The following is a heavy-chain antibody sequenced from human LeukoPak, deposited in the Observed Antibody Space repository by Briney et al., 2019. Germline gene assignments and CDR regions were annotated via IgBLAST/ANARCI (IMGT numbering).Heavy chain of an antibody. J-gene: IGHJ3*02. V-gene: IGHV4-34*01. D-gene: IGHD5-24*01. CDR2: IKHSGST. CDR1: GGSFSGYY. Sequence: SETLSLTCAVYGGSFSGYYWSWIRQPPGKGLEWIGEIKHSGSTNYNPSLKSRVTISVDTSKNQFSLKLSSVTAADTAVYYCARDGYNSAPNVFDIWGQGTMVTVSS. CDR3: ARDGYNSAPNVFDI.